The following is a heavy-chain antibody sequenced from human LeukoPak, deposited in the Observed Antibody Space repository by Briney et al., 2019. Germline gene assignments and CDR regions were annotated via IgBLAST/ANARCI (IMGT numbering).Heavy chain of an antibody. CDR3: AGIGYCTNGVCYSGYYYYYMDV. D-gene: IGHD2-8*01. CDR1: GGSFSGYY. CDR2: INHSGST. V-gene: IGHV4-34*01. Sequence: SETLSLTCALYGGSFSGYYWSWIRQPPGKGLEWIGEINHSGSTNYNPSLKSRVTISVDTSKNQFSLKLSSVTAADTAVYYCAGIGYCTNGVCYSGYYYYYMDVWGKGTTVTVSS. J-gene: IGHJ6*03.